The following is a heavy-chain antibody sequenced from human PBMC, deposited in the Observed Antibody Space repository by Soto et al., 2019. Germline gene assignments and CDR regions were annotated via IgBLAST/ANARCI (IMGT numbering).Heavy chain of an antibody. D-gene: IGHD6-19*01. CDR1: GGSISSSSYY. J-gene: IGHJ4*02. CDR2: IYYSGST. V-gene: IGHV4-39*01. Sequence: SETLSLTCTVSGGSISSSSYYWGWIRQPPGKGLEWIGSIYYSGSTYYKPSLKSRDTISVDTSKNQFSLKQSSITAADTFLYYCARHRSSSGWYDSRVRFDYWGQGTLVTVS. CDR3: ARHRSSSGWYDSRVRFDY.